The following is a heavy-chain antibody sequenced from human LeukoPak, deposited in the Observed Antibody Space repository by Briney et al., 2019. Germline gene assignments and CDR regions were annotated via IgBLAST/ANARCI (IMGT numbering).Heavy chain of an antibody. J-gene: IGHJ6*03. D-gene: IGHD5-18*01. V-gene: IGHV4-59*01. Sequence: SETLSLTCTVSGGSISSYYWSWIRQPPGKGLEWIGYIYYSGSTNYNPSIKSRVTISVDTSKNQFSLKLSSVTAADTAVYYCARDQGGYSYGYNYYYMDVWGKGTTVTVSS. CDR2: IYYSGST. CDR3: ARDQGGYSYGYNYYYMDV. CDR1: GGSISSYY.